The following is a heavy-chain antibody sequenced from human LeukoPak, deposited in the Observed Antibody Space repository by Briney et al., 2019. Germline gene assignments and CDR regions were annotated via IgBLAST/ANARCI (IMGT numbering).Heavy chain of an antibody. Sequence: SETLSLTCTVSGGSISSSSYYWGWIRQPPGKGPEWIGSIYYSGSTYYNPSLKSRVTISVDTSKNQFSLKLSSVTAADTAVYYCARSREGWYWDDYWGQGTLVTVSS. CDR3: ARSREGWYWDDY. D-gene: IGHD2-15*01. CDR2: IYYSGST. V-gene: IGHV4-39*01. J-gene: IGHJ4*02. CDR1: GGSISSSSYY.